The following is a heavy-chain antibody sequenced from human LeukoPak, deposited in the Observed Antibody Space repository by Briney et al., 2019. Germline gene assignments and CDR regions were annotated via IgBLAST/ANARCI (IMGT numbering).Heavy chain of an antibody. CDR1: GYTFTGYY. D-gene: IGHD2-2*01. CDR2: IIPIFGTA. V-gene: IGHV1-69*13. J-gene: IGHJ6*02. Sequence: SVKVSCKASGYTFTGYYMHWVRQAPGQGLEWMGGIIPIFGTANYAQKFQGRVTITADESTSTAYMELSSLRSEDTAVYYCARPKRPLGYCSSTSCYYYGMDVWGQGTTVTVSS. CDR3: ARPKRPLGYCSSTSCYYYGMDV.